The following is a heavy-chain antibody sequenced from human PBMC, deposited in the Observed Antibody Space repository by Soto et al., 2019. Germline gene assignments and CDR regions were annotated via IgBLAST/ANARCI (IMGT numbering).Heavy chain of an antibody. CDR1: GLNFDDYA. CDR3: TKEVRHHFSYYFDN. J-gene: IGHJ4*02. CDR2: LSWSGGTI. Sequence: EVQLVASGGGLVQPGRSLRLSCVVSGLNFDDYAMHWVRQLPGKGLEWVAGLSWSGGTIDYAASVKGRFTISRDNDKNSLYLEMNSLRPEDTAVYYCTKEVRHHFSYYFDNWGQVTLVTLS. D-gene: IGHD3-3*02. V-gene: IGHV3-9*01.